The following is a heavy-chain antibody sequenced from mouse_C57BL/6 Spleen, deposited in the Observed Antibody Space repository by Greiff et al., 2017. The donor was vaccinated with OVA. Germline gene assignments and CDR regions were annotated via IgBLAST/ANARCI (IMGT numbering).Heavy chain of an antibody. CDR3: ARLSYGSSPYYFDY. CDR2: IDPSDSET. J-gene: IGHJ2*01. CDR1: GYTFTSYW. V-gene: IGHV1-52*01. D-gene: IGHD1-1*01. Sequence: QVQLKQPGAELVRPGSSVKLSCKASGYTFTSYWMHWVKQRPIQGLEWIGNIDPSDSETHYNQKFKDKATLTVDKSSSTAYMQLSSLTSEDSAVYYCARLSYGSSPYYFDYWGQGTTLTVSS.